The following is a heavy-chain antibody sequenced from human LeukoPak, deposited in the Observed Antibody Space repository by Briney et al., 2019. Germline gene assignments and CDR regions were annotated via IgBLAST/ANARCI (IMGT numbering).Heavy chain of an antibody. Sequence: PSETLSLTCAVYGGSFSGYYWSWIRQPPGKGLEWIGEINHSGSTNYNPSLKSRVTISVDTSKNQFSLKLSSVTAADTAVYYCARFEVYSSSQKFDCWGQGTLVTVSS. CDR1: GGSFSGYY. J-gene: IGHJ4*02. V-gene: IGHV4-34*01. CDR2: INHSGST. CDR3: ARFEVYSSSQKFDC. D-gene: IGHD6-13*01.